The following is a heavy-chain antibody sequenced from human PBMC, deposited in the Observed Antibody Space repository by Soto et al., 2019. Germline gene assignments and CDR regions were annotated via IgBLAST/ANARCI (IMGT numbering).Heavy chain of an antibody. V-gene: IGHV4-39*01. J-gene: IGHJ4*02. CDR2: VYYSGST. D-gene: IGHD3-22*01. Sequence: SETLSLTCTVSGGSISSSSYYWGWIRQPPGKGLEWIASVYYSGSTYYNPSLKSRVAISVDTSKNQFSLKLSSVTAADTAVYYCAXLPVDDSSGYYWGLFDYWGQGTLVTVSS. CDR3: AXLPVDDSSGYYWGLFDY. CDR1: GGSISSSSYY.